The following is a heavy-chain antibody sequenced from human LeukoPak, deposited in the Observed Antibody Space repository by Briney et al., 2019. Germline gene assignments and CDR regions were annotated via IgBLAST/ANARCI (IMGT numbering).Heavy chain of an antibody. Sequence: PGGSLRLSCAASGFTFSSYGMHWVRQAPGKGLEWVAVISYDGSNKYYADSVKGRFTISRDNSNNTLYLQMNSLRAEDTAVYYCAKTIGSDAPYYFDYWGQGSLVTVSS. V-gene: IGHV3-30*18. CDR2: ISYDGSNK. D-gene: IGHD1-26*01. J-gene: IGHJ4*02. CDR1: GFTFSSYG. CDR3: AKTIGSDAPYYFDY.